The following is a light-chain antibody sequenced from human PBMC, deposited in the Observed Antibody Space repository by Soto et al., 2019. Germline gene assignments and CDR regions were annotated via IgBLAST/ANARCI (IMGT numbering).Light chain of an antibody. Sequence: DIQMTQSPSSLSASVGDTVTITCRASQDIINHLAWYEQRPGKVPNLLIYGASTLHSGVPSRFRGSGSGKHFPLTISSLQPEDVATYYCQNYPLALGTCDQGTRLEIK. CDR2: GAS. CDR3: QNYPLALGT. J-gene: IGKJ5*01. V-gene: IGKV1-27*01. CDR1: QDIINH.